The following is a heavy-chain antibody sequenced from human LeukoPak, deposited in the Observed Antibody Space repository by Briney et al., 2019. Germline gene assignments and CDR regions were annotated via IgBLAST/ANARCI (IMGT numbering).Heavy chain of an antibody. V-gene: IGHV3-53*01. J-gene: IGHJ4*02. CDR3: AGSNLYCSSTSCPPDY. CDR2: IYSGGST. Sequence: GGSLRLSCAASGFTVSSNYMSWVRQAPGKGLEWVSVIYSGGSTYYADSVKGRFTISRDNSKNTLYLQMNSLRAEDTVVYYCAGSNLYCSSTSCPPDYWGQGTLVTVSS. D-gene: IGHD2-2*01. CDR1: GFTVSSNY.